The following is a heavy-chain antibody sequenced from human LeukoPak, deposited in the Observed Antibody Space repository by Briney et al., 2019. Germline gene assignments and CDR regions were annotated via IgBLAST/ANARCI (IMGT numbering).Heavy chain of an antibody. CDR3: ARDRGTIVDTAMEYYYYYGMDV. CDR2: ISSSSSYI. D-gene: IGHD5-18*01. V-gene: IGHV3-21*01. Sequence: PGGSLRLSCAASGFTFSSYSMNWVRQAPGKGLEWVSSISSSSSYIYYGDSVKGRFTISRDNAKNSLYLQMNSLRAEDTAVYYCARDRGTIVDTAMEYYYYYGMDVWGQGTTVTVSS. J-gene: IGHJ6*02. CDR1: GFTFSSYS.